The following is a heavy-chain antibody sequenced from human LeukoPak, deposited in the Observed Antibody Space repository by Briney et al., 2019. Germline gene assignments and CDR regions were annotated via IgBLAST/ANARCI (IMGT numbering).Heavy chain of an antibody. J-gene: IGHJ4*02. CDR1: GGSISSGDYY. Sequence: SECLSLTCTVSGGSISSGDYYWSWIRQPPGKGLEWIGLTFDNGSTYYNPSLKSRVTISVDTSKNQFSLKLSSVTAADTAVYYCARDRVMITFGGVIVLNFDYWGQGTLATLPS. CDR2: TFDNGST. CDR3: ARDRVMITFGGVIVLNFDY. D-gene: IGHD3-16*02. V-gene: IGHV4-30-4*01.